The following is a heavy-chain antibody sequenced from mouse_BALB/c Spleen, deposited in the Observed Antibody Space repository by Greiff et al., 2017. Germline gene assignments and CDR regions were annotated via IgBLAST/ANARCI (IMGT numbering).Heavy chain of an antibody. CDR3: ASYYDGFAY. Sequence: EVQLVESGGGLVQPGGSRKLSCAASGFTFSSFGMHWVRQAPEKGLEWVAYISSGSSTIYYADTVKGRFTISRDNPKNTLFLQMTSLRSEDTAMYYCASYYDGFAYWGQGTLVTVSA. V-gene: IGHV5-17*02. D-gene: IGHD1-1*01. CDR1: GFTFSSFG. CDR2: ISSGSSTI. J-gene: IGHJ3*01.